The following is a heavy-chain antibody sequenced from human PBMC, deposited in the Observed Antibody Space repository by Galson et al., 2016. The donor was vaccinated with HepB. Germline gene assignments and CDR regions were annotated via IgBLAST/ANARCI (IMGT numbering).Heavy chain of an antibody. D-gene: IGHD4-17*01. CDR1: GGSLSSSSYY. Sequence: SETLSLTCIVSGGSLSSSSYYWGWIRQPPGKGLEWIASIYFSGSTYYNPSLRSRVTISVDTSKNQFSLKLTSGTAADTAVYSCARPPTAVTNRWAFDIWGQGTMVTVSS. CDR2: IYFSGST. V-gene: IGHV4-39*01. CDR3: ARPPTAVTNRWAFDI. J-gene: IGHJ3*02.